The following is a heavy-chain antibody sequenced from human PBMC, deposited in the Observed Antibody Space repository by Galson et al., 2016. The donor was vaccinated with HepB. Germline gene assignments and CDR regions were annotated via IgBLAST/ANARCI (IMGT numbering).Heavy chain of an antibody. CDR1: GGSISGYY. D-gene: IGHD1-26*01. CDR2: IYYRGNT. CDR3: ARDWGRGSGGGMDV. Sequence: LSLTCTVSGGSISGYYWSWLRQPPGKGLEWIGHIYYRGNTNYNPSLKSRVTISLDTSKNQFSLKLYSVTAADTAVYYCARDWGRGSGGGMDVWGQGTTVTVSS. J-gene: IGHJ6*02. V-gene: IGHV4-59*01.